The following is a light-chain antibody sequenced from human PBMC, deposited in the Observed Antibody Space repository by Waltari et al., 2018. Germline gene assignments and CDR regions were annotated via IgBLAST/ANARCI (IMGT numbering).Light chain of an antibody. Sequence: QSALTQPASVSGSPGQSITISCTGTSSDVGGYKDVSWYQQPPGKAPKLMIYDVSNRPSGVSNRFSGSKSGNTSSLTISGLQAEDEADYYCSSYTTSNTLVFGTGTNVIVL. CDR3: SSYTTSNTLV. CDR2: DVS. J-gene: IGLJ1*01. V-gene: IGLV2-14*03. CDR1: SSDVGGYKD.